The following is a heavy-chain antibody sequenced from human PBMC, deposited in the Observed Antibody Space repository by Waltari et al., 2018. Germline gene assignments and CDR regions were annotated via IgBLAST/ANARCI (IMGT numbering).Heavy chain of an antibody. V-gene: IGHV1-2*02. CDR1: GYTFTGYY. CDR2: INPNRGGT. CDR3: ARGRIGGATSVALDRLFDY. D-gene: IGHD1-26*01. Sequence: QVQLVQSGAEVKKPGASVKVSCKASGYTFTGYYMHWVRQAPGQGLEWMGWINPNRGGTNYAQRVQGRVTMTTDTSISTSYIELSRLTSDDTAVYYCARGRIGGATSVALDRLFDYWGQGTLVTVSS. J-gene: IGHJ4*02.